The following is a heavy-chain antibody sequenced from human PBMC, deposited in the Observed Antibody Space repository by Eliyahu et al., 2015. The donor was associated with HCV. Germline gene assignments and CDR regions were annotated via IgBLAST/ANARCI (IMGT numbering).Heavy chain of an antibody. CDR1: GGSISSGGYY. CDR2: TYFLGST. J-gene: IGHJ3*02. CDR3: ARGASEAGFYDDGFDI. Sequence: QVQLQESGPGLVKPSQTLSLTCSVSGGSISSGGYYWSWVRPAPGEGPGWIWVTYFLGSTYYNPSLKSRVTISVDTSKNQFSLKLSSVTAADTAVYYCARGASEAGFYDDGFDIWGQGTMVTVSS. V-gene: IGHV4-31*03. D-gene: IGHD5/OR15-5a*01.